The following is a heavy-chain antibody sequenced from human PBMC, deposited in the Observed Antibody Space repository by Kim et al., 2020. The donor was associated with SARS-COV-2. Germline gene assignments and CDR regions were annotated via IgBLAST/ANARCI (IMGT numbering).Heavy chain of an antibody. Sequence: GGSLRLSCAASGFTFSNYAMSWVRQAPGKGLEWVSAISGSGGSTYYADSVKGRFTISRDNSKNTLYLQMNSLRAEDTAVYYCAKDLKFYDSSGYLDYWGQGILVTVSS. D-gene: IGHD3-22*01. CDR3: AKDLKFYDSSGYLDY. J-gene: IGHJ4*02. CDR2: ISGSGGST. CDR1: GFTFSNYA. V-gene: IGHV3-23*01.